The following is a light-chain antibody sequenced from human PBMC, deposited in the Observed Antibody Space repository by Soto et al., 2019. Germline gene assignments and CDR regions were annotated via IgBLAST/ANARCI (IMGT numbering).Light chain of an antibody. V-gene: IGKV3-11*01. CDR1: QSISSY. J-gene: IGKJ4*01. CDR2: DAS. CDR3: QQRSNWPFALT. Sequence: EIVLTQSPATLSLSPGERATLSCRARQSISSYLAWYQQKPGQAPRLLIYDASNRATGIPARFSGSGSGTDFTLTISSLEPEDFAVYYCQQRSNWPFALTFGGGTKVDIK.